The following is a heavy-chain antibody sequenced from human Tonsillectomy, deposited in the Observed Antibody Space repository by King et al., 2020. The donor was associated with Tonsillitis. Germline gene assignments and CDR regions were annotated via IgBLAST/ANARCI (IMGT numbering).Heavy chain of an antibody. CDR2: ISSMGSTI. D-gene: IGHD5-12*01. Sequence: VQLVESGGGLVKPGGSLRLSCAASGFTFSDYYMSWIRQAPGKGLDWVSYISSMGSTIYYPDSVKGRFTISRDKAKNSLYLQMNSLIAEDTAVYYCARYLVCGYDCYYFDYWGQGTLVTVSS. CDR1: GFTFSDYY. CDR3: ARYLVCGYDCYYFDY. J-gene: IGHJ4*02. V-gene: IGHV3-11*01.